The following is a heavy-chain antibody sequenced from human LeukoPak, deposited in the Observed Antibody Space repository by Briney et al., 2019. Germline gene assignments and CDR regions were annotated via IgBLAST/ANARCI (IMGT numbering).Heavy chain of an antibody. Sequence: PSETLSLTCTVSGGSIRSSSYHWGWIRQPPGKGLERIGNIYYSGSTYYNPSLKSRVTISVETSKNQFSLKLSSVTAADTAVYYCARDGRFPPEVLPRYFDYWGQGTLVTVSS. CDR2: IYYSGST. CDR3: ARDGRFPPEVLPRYFDY. D-gene: IGHD1-26*01. J-gene: IGHJ4*02. V-gene: IGHV4-39*07. CDR1: GGSIRSSSYH.